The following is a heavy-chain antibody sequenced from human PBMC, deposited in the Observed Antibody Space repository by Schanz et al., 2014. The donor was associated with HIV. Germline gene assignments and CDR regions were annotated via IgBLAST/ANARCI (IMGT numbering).Heavy chain of an antibody. Sequence: QVQLVQSGAEVKKPGASVKVSCKASGYTFINYGITWVRQAPGQGLEWMGWISGYNGNTNYAQKFQGRVTMTTDTSTSTAYMEVRSLRSDDTAVYYCARDFSGWTEFDYWGQGTLVTVSS. CDR2: ISGYNGNT. J-gene: IGHJ4*02. CDR1: GYTFINYG. CDR3: ARDFSGWTEFDY. V-gene: IGHV1-18*01. D-gene: IGHD6-19*01.